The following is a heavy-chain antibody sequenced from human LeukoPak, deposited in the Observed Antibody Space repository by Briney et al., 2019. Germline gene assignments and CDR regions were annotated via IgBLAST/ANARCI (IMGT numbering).Heavy chain of an antibody. J-gene: IGHJ3*02. CDR3: AKKTYYDSSGCLPAFDI. D-gene: IGHD3-22*01. CDR2: IRYDGSNK. Sequence: GGSLRLSCAASGFTFSSYGMHWVRQAPGKGLEWVAFIRYDGSNKYYADSVKGRLTISRDNSKNTLYLQMNSLRAEDTAVYYCAKKTYYDSSGCLPAFDIWGQGTMVTVSS. CDR1: GFTFSSYG. V-gene: IGHV3-30*02.